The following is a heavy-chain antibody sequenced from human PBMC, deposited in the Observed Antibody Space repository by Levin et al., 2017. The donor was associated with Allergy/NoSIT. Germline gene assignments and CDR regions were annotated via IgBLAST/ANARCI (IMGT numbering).Heavy chain of an antibody. CDR2: IRGRVDTT. Sequence: PGGSLRLSCVISGFSLSDYGTSWVRQAPGKGLEWVSSIRGRVDTTYYADSVKGRFTISRDNSKNTLYLQMTNLRAEDTALYYCASRPGADPYYFDYWGQGTLVTVSS. J-gene: IGHJ4*02. CDR1: GFSLSDYG. V-gene: IGHV3-23*01. D-gene: IGHD7-27*01. CDR3: ASRPGADPYYFDY.